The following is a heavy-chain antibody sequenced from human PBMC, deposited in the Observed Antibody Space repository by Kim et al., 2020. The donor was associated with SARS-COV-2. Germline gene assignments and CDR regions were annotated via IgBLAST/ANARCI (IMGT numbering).Heavy chain of an antibody. V-gene: IGHV3-15*01. CDR1: GVTFDDVW. CDR2: LKKGSDGDTV. CDR3: AIGRHNFGDSLSD. D-gene: IGHD1-1*01. Sequence: GGSLRLSCVVSGVTFDDVWVTWVRRVSQKKLEWLGRLKKGSDGDTVENHKGLQGRFTISRSDSKNTFEMYMSDLKIEDTGVYHCAIGRHNFGDSLSDWGQGASVIVS. J-gene: IGHJ6*02.